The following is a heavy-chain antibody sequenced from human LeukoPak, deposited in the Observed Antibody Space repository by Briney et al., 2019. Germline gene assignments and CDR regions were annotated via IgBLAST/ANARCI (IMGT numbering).Heavy chain of an antibody. CDR3: AKDARVYSSGWSFDY. J-gene: IGHJ4*02. V-gene: IGHV3-43*02. D-gene: IGHD6-19*01. CDR1: GFTFDDYA. Sequence: GGSLRLSCAASGFTFDDYAMHWVRQAPGKGLEWVSLISGDGGSTYYADSVKGRFTISRDNSKNTLYLQMNSLRAEDTAVYYCAKDARVYSSGWSFDYWGQGTLVTVSS. CDR2: ISGDGGST.